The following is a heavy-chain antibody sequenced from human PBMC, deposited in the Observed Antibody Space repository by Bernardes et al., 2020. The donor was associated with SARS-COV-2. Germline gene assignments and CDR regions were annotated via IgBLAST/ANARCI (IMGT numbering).Heavy chain of an antibody. Sequence: ASVKVSCKASGYTLTSYGISWVRQDPGQGLEWMGWISGDDGNTNYAQKFHGRVTMTTDTSTSTAYMELRSLRSDDTAVYYCATVVGYSYGGGWFDPWGQGTLVTVSS. V-gene: IGHV1-18*01. D-gene: IGHD5-12*01. CDR1: GYTLTSYG. J-gene: IGHJ5*02. CDR3: ATVVGYSYGGGWFDP. CDR2: ISGDDGNT.